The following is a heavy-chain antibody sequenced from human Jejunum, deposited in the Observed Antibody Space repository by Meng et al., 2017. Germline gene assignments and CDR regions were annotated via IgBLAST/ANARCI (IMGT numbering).Heavy chain of an antibody. J-gene: IGHJ5*02. D-gene: IGHD6-13*01. CDR3: ARDLLGPAIAATGWFDP. Sequence: VPLEGSSPCLVQPSGPLSLPCAVSGASISDSNWWSWVRQPLGKALEWIGEIYHTGTTNYNPSLKSRVTMSLDKSKTQFSLELTSVTAADTAVYYCARDLLGPAIAATGWFDPWGQGTLVTVSS. V-gene: IGHV4-4*02. CDR2: IYHTGTT. CDR1: GASISDSNW.